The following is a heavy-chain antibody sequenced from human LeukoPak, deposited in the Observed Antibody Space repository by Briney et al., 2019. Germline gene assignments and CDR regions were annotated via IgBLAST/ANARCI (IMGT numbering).Heavy chain of an antibody. CDR2: IYYSGST. J-gene: IGHJ6*03. CDR1: SGSISSSTYY. Sequence: PSETLSLTCTVSSGSISSSTYYWGWIRQPPGKGLEWIGSIYYSGSTYYNPSLKSRVTISVDTSKNQFSLKLSSVTAADTAVYYCATDTRGYSYGWFSYYYYYMDVWGKGTTVTVSS. D-gene: IGHD5-18*01. CDR3: ATDTRGYSYGWFSYYYYYMDV. V-gene: IGHV4-39*07.